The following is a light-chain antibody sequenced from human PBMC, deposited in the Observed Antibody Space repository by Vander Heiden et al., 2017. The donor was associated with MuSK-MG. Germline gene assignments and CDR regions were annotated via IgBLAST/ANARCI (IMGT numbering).Light chain of an antibody. J-gene: IGKJ3*01. CDR3: QQCESTPHA. CDR1: QSISSY. V-gene: IGKV1-39*01. CDR2: AAS. Sequence: DSQMTQSPSSVSASVGDRVTITCRASQSISSYLNWYQQKPGKAPKLLIYAASSLQSGVPSRFSGSGSGTDFTLTISSLQPEDFATYYCQQCESTPHAFGHGTKVDIK.